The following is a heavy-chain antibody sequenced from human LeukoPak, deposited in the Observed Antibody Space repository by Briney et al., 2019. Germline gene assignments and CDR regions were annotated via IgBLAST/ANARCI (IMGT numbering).Heavy chain of an antibody. Sequence: GGSLRLSCAASGFTFSSYWMSWVRQARGKGVEWVANIKQDGSEKYYVDSVKGRFTISRDNAKNSLYLQMNSLRAEDTAVYYCARAPATLYGSGSYYTDYWAQGTLVTVSS. CDR2: IKQDGSEK. D-gene: IGHD3-10*01. V-gene: IGHV3-7*03. CDR3: ARAPATLYGSGSYYTDY. J-gene: IGHJ4*02. CDR1: GFTFSSYW.